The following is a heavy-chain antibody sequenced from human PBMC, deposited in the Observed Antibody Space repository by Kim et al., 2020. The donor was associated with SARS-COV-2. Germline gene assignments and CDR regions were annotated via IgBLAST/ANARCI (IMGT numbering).Heavy chain of an antibody. V-gene: IGHV3-73*01. D-gene: IGHD3-10*01. CDR3: TTPRGGANWLDP. J-gene: IGHJ5*02. CDR2: IRSKAKNYAT. CDR1: GFTFSDSA. Sequence: GGSLRLSCAASGFTFSDSAMHWVRQASGKGLEWVGRIRSKAKNYATEYGASVKGRFSIYRDDSRNTAYLQMNSLKIEDTAVYYCTTPRGGANWLDPWGQG.